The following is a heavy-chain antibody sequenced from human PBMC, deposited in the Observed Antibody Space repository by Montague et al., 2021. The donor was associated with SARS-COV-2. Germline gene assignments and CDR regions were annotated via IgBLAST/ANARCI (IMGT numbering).Heavy chain of an antibody. CDR1: GGSITRNYY. CDR2: IYYSGTT. D-gene: IGHD3-10*01. V-gene: IGHV4-39*01. J-gene: IGHJ3*02. CDR3: ARPLVRGVPKAFDI. Sequence: SETLSLTCTVSGGSITRNYYWGWIRQPPGKGLEWVGNIYYSGTTFINPSLKSRVTISVDASKNQFSLNLTSVTAAGTAVYYCARPLVRGVPKAFDIWGQGALVIVSS.